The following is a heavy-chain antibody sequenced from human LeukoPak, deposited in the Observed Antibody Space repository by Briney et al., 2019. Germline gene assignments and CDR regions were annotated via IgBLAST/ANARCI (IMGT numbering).Heavy chain of an antibody. CDR1: GFTSSRYS. CDR2: ISSSSSNI. D-gene: IGHD1-1*01. J-gene: IGHJ4*02. V-gene: IGHV3-48*04. Sequence: PGGSLRLSCTTSGFTSSRYSMNWVRQAPGKGLEWISYISSSSSNIQYADSVKGRFTISRDNARNSLYLQMNNLRAEDTAVYHCARGDGDDNWLIDYWGQGTLVTVS. CDR3: ARGDGDDNWLIDY.